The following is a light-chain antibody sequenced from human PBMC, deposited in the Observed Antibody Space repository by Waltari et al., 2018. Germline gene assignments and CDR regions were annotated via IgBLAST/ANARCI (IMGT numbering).Light chain of an antibody. J-gene: IGKJ3*01. CDR2: WAS. CDR1: QSVFYNSNNKNY. CDR3: QQHYDTPLT. V-gene: IGKV4-1*01. Sequence: DIVMTQSSDSLAVSLGERATINCNSSQSVFYNSNNKNYLAWYQHKPGQPPKLLIYWASTRESGVPDRFSGSGSGTDFTLTISSLQAEDVAVYYCQQHYDTPLTFGPGTKVDVK.